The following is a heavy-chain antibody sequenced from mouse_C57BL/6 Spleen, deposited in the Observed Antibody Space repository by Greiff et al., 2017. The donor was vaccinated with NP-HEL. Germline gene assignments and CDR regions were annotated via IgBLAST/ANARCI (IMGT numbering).Heavy chain of an antibody. CDR3: TGIFTTVVFDY. J-gene: IGHJ2*01. V-gene: IGHV6-3*01. CDR1: GFTFSNYW. Sequence: EVKLQESGGGLVQPGGSMKLSCVASGFTFSNYWMNWVRQSPEKGLEWVAQIRLKSDNYATHYAESVKGRFTISRDDSKSSVYLQMNNLRAEDTGIYYCTGIFTTVVFDYWGQGTTLTVSS. D-gene: IGHD1-1*01. CDR2: IRLKSDNYAT.